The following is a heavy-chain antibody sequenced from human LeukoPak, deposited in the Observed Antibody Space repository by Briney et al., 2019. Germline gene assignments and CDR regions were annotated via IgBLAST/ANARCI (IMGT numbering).Heavy chain of an antibody. Sequence: GASVKVSCNASGSAFTSCDINWVRQGTGQGLEWMGWMNPNSGNTGYAQKFQGRVTITRNTSISTVYMELSSLRSEDTAVYYCARGRRGGVTTRPLYYMDVWGKGTTVTVSS. CDR1: GSAFTSCD. D-gene: IGHD3-16*01. J-gene: IGHJ6*03. V-gene: IGHV1-8*01. CDR3: ARGRRGGVTTRPLYYMDV. CDR2: MNPNSGNT.